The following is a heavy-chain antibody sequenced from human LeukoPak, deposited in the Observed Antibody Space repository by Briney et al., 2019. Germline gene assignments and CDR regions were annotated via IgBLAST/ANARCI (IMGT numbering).Heavy chain of an antibody. V-gene: IGHV4-31*03. D-gene: IGHD1-26*01. CDR3: ATTAYYFYVDV. J-gene: IGHJ6*03. CDR1: GGSVGSGGYY. CDR2: IYYSGST. Sequence: SETLSLTCTVSGGSVGSGGYYWSWIRQHPGKGLEWIGYIYYSGSTYYNPSLKSRLTISLDTSTNQFSLKLGSVTAADTAVYYCATTAYYFYVDVWGKGTTITVSS.